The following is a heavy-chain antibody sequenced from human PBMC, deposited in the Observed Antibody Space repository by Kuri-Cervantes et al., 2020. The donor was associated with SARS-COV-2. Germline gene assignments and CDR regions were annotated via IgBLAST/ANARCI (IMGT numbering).Heavy chain of an antibody. CDR3: ARLEVLVTAIPFDS. CDR1: GYSFTKFW. Sequence: GESLKSSCKGSGYSFTKFWIGWVRQMPGRGLEWMGIIDPRDSDTKYSLSFEGQVTFSVDKSTNTAYLQWSFLKPSDSAIYYCARLEVLVTAIPFDSWGQGTLVTVSS. CDR2: IDPRDSDT. D-gene: IGHD2-21*02. J-gene: IGHJ4*02. V-gene: IGHV5-51*01.